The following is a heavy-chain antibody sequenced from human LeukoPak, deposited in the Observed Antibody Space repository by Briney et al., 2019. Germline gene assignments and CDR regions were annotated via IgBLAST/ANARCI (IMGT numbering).Heavy chain of an antibody. Sequence: SLRLSCAASGFTFDDYAMHWVRQAPGKGLEWVSGISWNSGSIGYADSVKGRFTVSRDNAKNSLYLQMNSLRAEDTALYYCAKEAGGSYGMDVWGQGTTVTVSS. CDR3: AKEAGGSYGMDV. D-gene: IGHD3-10*01. CDR1: GFTFDDYA. J-gene: IGHJ6*02. V-gene: IGHV3-9*01. CDR2: ISWNSGSI.